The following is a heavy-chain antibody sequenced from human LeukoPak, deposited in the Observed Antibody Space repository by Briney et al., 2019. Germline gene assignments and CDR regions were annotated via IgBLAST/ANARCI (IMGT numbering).Heavy chain of an antibody. CDR3: ARLALRLVPEY. J-gene: IGHJ4*02. Sequence: SETLSLTCTVSGGSIRSYYWSWIRQPPGKGLEWIGYFYYSGSTQYNPSLKSRVTMSVDTSKNQFSMKLSSVTAADTAVYFCARLALRLVPEYWGQGTLVAVSS. CDR1: GGSIRSYY. D-gene: IGHD3-10*01. V-gene: IGHV4-59*04. CDR2: FYYSGST.